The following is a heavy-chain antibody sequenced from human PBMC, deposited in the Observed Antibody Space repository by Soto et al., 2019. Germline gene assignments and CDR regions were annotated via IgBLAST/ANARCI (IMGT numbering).Heavy chain of an antibody. J-gene: IGHJ4*02. V-gene: IGHV4-34*01. Sequence: QVHLQQWGAGLLKPSETLSLTYALYGGSFDGYYWSWIRQSPGKGLEWIGEIHHSGSTKYNPSLKSRVSLSVDTSTKQFSLKMTSMTAADRGVYYCARGVDSWSGYLFWGQGTPVTVSS. CDR3: ARGVDSWSGYLF. D-gene: IGHD3-3*01. CDR1: GGSFDGYY. CDR2: IHHSGST.